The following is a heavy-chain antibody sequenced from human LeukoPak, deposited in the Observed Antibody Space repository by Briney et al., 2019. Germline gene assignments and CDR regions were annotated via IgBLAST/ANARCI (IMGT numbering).Heavy chain of an antibody. CDR3: AKASLVAEWAFDI. CDR2: ISWNSGSI. J-gene: IGHJ3*02. V-gene: IGHV3-9*01. D-gene: IGHD5-12*01. Sequence: GGSLRLSCAASGFTFDDYAMHWVRQAPGKGLEWVSGISWNSGSIGCADSVKGRFTISRDNAKNSLYLQMNSLRAEDTAVYYCAKASLVAEWAFDIWGQGTMVTVSS. CDR1: GFTFDDYA.